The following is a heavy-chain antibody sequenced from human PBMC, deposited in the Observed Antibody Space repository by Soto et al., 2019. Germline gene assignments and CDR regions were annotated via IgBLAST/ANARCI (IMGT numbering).Heavy chain of an antibody. Sequence: EALSLTCAVSGYSISSGYYWGWIRQPPGKGLEWIGTIYHSGSTFHNPSLKSRVTISVDTSKNQFSLRLRSVTAADTAVYYCAVGYCSSTTCSREYFQHWGQGTLVTVSS. V-gene: IGHV4-38-2*01. CDR1: GYSISSGYY. J-gene: IGHJ1*01. CDR3: AVGYCSSTTCSREYFQH. D-gene: IGHD2-2*01. CDR2: IYHSGST.